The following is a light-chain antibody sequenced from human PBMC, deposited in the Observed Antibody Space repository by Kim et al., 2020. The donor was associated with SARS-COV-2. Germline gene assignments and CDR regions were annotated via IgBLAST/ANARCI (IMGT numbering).Light chain of an antibody. V-gene: IGLV3-19*01. Sequence: ALGQTVTITCKGDSLRTYYANWYQQKPGQAPILLIYAKNNRPSGIPDRFSGSYSGDTASLTITGAQAEDEADYYCNSRDSTDYHYVFGTGTKVTVL. J-gene: IGLJ1*01. CDR3: NSRDSTDYHYV. CDR1: SLRTYY. CDR2: AKN.